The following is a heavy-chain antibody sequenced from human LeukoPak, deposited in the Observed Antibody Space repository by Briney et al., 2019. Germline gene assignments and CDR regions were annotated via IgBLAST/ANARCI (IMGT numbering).Heavy chain of an antibody. Sequence: SETLSLTCTVSGGSISGSSYYWGWIRQPPGKGLEWIGSIYYSGSTYYNPSLKSRVTISVDTSKNQFSLKLSSVTAADTAVYYCARAGSIAAIDYWGQGTLVTVSS. J-gene: IGHJ4*02. CDR1: GGSISGSSYY. V-gene: IGHV4-39*07. CDR3: ARAGSIAAIDY. D-gene: IGHD6-6*01. CDR2: IYYSGST.